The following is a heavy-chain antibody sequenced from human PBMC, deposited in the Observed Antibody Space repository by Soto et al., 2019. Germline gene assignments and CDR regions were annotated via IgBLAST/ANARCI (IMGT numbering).Heavy chain of an antibody. Sequence: EVQLVESGGGLVQLGGSLRLSCEASGFTFRTYWMHWVRQAPGKGLVWVSRIKSDGSGTYYADSVEGRFTISRDNAQNPLYLQLTRRRGEETAVCDCGRGDCGYHDGSGYLGRHWGQGPLVTVSS. D-gene: IGHD3-22*01. CDR2: IKSDGSGT. J-gene: IGHJ4*02. V-gene: IGHV3-74*01. CDR1: GFTFRTYW. CDR3: GRGDCGYHDGSGYLGRH.